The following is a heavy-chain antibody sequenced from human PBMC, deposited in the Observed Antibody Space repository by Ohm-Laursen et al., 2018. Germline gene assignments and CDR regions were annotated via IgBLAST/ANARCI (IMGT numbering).Heavy chain of an antibody. D-gene: IGHD3-22*01. CDR3: AREGKSDDSTGYFLGY. J-gene: IGHJ4*02. CDR1: GDSISSEY. Sequence: SETLSLTCPVSGDSISSEYWTWIRQPPGKGLEWIGYIYYRGTTNYNPSLKSRVTMSVDTSKNQFSLKLSSSTDADTAVYYCAREGKSDDSTGYFLGYWGPGTLVTVSS. V-gene: IGHV4-59*12. CDR2: IYYRGTT.